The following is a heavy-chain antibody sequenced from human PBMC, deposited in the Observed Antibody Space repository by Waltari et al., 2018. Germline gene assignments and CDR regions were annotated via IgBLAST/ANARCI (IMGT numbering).Heavy chain of an antibody. D-gene: IGHD4-17*01. CDR3: ARGSIYGDYGGRAFDI. CDR1: GFTFSSYS. V-gene: IGHV3-48*04. J-gene: IGHJ3*02. CDR2: ISSSSSTI. Sequence: EVQLVESGGGLVQPGGSLRLSCAASGFTFSSYSMNWVRQAPGQGLEWVSYISSSSSTIYYADSVKGRFTISRDNANNPLYLQMNSLRAEDTAVYYCARGSIYGDYGGRAFDIWGQGTMVTVSS.